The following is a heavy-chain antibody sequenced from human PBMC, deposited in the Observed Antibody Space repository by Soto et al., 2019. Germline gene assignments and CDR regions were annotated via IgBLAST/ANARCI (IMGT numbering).Heavy chain of an antibody. CDR2: IYHTGDT. V-gene: IGHV4-59*08. J-gene: IGHJ6*02. CDR1: SGPSRSHN. CDR3: VRQGIGDLHGLVDV. D-gene: IGHD3-10*01. Sequence: QVQLQQSGPGLVKPSETLSLTCTVSSGPSRSHNWGWIRQPPGGGLEWIGYIYHTGDTSYNPSLLSRFTLAASTSTIHICLSLRSVPAADPAVSYCVRQGIGDLHGLVDVWGQGTRVSVSS.